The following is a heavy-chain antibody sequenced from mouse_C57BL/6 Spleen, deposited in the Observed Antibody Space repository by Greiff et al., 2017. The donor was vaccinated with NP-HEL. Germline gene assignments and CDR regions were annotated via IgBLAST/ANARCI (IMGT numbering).Heavy chain of an antibody. Sequence: EVQLQQSGAELVRPGASVKLSCTASGFNIKDDYMHWVKQRPEQGLEWIGWIDPENGDTEYASKFQGKATITADTSSNTAYLQLSSLTSEDTAVYYCTRADGSSSSWFAYGGQGTLVTVSA. V-gene: IGHV14-4*01. J-gene: IGHJ3*01. CDR1: GFNIKDDY. CDR2: IDPENGDT. CDR3: TRADGSSSSWFAY. D-gene: IGHD1-1*01.